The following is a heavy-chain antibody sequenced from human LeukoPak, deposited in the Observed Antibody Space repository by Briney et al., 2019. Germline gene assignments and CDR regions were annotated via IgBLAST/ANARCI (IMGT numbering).Heavy chain of an antibody. CDR3: ARDSGVGGP. CDR1: GFTFNNYW. J-gene: IGHJ5*02. D-gene: IGHD6-19*01. Sequence: GGSLRLSCAARGFTFNNYWMSWVRQPPGKGLEWMAHIKPDGSEKNYVDSVKGRFTLFRDDAKNSVYLQMNSLRVEDTAVYYCARDSGVGGPWGQGIPVTVSS. CDR2: IKPDGSEK. V-gene: IGHV3-7*01.